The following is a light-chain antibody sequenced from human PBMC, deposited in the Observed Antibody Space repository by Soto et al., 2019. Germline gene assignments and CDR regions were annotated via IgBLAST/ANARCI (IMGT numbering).Light chain of an antibody. J-gene: IGKJ1*01. CDR3: QQYDNWPWT. Sequence: VMTQPPATPSVSAGVKVTLSGRASKSISDTLAWYQQKPGQAPRLLIHGASTRAPGFPARFSGSGSGTDFTLTISSLQSEDFAVYYCQQYDNWPWTFGQGTKVDIK. V-gene: IGKV3-15*01. CDR2: GAS. CDR1: KSISDT.